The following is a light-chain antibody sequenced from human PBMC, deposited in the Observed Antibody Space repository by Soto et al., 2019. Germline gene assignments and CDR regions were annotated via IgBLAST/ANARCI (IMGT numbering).Light chain of an antibody. V-gene: IGLV3-1*01. J-gene: IGLJ1*01. Sequence: SYELTQPPSVSVSQGQTASITCSGDKLGDRYASWYQQRPGQSPVLVMYEDNKRPSGIPERFSGSNSGNTATLTISGTQAMDEADYFCQAWVANTYVFGTGTKVTVL. CDR2: EDN. CDR3: QAWVANTYV. CDR1: KLGDRY.